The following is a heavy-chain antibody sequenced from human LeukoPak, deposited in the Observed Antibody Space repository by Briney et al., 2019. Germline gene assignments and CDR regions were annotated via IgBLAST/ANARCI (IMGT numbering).Heavy chain of an antibody. V-gene: IGHV4-34*01. CDR1: GGSFSGYY. CDR2: INHSGST. Sequence: TPSETLSLNCAVYGGSFSGYYWSWIRQPPGKGLEWIREINHSGSTNYNPSLKSRVTISVDTSKNQFSLKLSSVTAADTAVYYCARASGCSSTSCYFRYWGQGTLVTVSS. J-gene: IGHJ4*02. D-gene: IGHD2-2*01. CDR3: ARASGCSSTSCYFRY.